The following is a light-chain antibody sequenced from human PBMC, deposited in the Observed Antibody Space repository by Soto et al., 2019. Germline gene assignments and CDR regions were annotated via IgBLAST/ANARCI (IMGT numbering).Light chain of an antibody. CDR2: AAF. V-gene: IGKV3-11*01. Sequence: EIVWTQSPDTLSLSRGGRATLCCRASPSVTNYLAWYQQKPGQPPRLLXYAAFNRAAGIPARFSGSGSGTDFTLTISSLEPEDSAVYYCQQRNIWPPVTFGQGTKVDIK. CDR1: PSVTNY. J-gene: IGKJ1*01. CDR3: QQRNIWPPVT.